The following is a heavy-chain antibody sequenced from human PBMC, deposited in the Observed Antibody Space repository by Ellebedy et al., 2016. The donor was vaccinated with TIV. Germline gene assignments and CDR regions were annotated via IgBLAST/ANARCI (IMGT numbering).Heavy chain of an antibody. J-gene: IGHJ4*02. CDR3: ARDPGPGVDY. Sequence: GESLKIPCPASGFTFRRYSMNWVRQAPGKGLEWVSSISSSSSYIYYADSVKGRFTISRDNAKNSLYLQMNSLRAEDTAVYYCARDPGPGVDYWGQGTLVTVSS. V-gene: IGHV3-21*01. CDR2: ISSSSSYI. CDR1: GFTFRRYS.